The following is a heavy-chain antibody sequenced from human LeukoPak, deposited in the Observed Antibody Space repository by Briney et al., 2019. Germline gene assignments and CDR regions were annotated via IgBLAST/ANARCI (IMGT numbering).Heavy chain of an antibody. J-gene: IGHJ4*02. V-gene: IGHV3-66*01. CDR1: GFTVSNDY. D-gene: IGHD1-7*01. Sequence: GGSLRLSCAAPGFTVSNDYMRWVRQAPGKGLEWVSIIFSDGSPYYADSVKGRFTISRDTSMNTLYLQMNSLRAEDTALYYCARGLNYQDYWGQGTLVTVSS. CDR3: ARGLNYQDY. CDR2: IFSDGSP.